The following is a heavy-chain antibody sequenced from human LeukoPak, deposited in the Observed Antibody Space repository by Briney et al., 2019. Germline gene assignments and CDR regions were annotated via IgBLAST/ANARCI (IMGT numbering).Heavy chain of an antibody. CDR2: ISSSGSTI. D-gene: IGHD3-3*01. CDR3: ASFDDYDFWSGYSY. V-gene: IGHV3-48*03. CDR1: GFTFSSYE. Sequence: GGSLRLSCAASGFTFSSYEMNWVRQAPGKGLEWVSYISSSGSTIYYADSVKGRFTISRDNAKNSLYLQMSSLRAEDTAVYYCASFDDYDFWSGYSYWGQGTLVTVSS. J-gene: IGHJ4*02.